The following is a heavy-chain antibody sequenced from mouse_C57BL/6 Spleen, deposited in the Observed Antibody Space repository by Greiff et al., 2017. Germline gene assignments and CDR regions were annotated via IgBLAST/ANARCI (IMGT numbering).Heavy chain of an antibody. V-gene: IGHV5-9-1*02. CDR2: ISSGGDCI. J-gene: IGHJ4*01. Sequence: EVKVVESGEGLVKPGGSLKLSCAASGFTFSSYAMSWVRQTPEKRLECVAYISSGGDCIYYADTVKGRFTISRDNARNPLYLQMSRLKSEDTAMYYCTRSDYYGSSYGDYYAMDYWGQGTSVTVSS. D-gene: IGHD1-1*01. CDR3: TRSDYYGSSYGDYYAMDY. CDR1: GFTFSSYA.